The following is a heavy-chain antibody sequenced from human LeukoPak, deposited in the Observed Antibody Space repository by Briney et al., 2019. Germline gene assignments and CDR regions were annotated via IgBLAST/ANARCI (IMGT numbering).Heavy chain of an antibody. CDR3: ARPTGVYDAFDI. D-gene: IGHD6-6*01. J-gene: IGHJ3*02. V-gene: IGHV3-74*01. CDR2: IKGDGSKT. Sequence: GSLRLSCVASGFTFSTYWMYWVRQAPGKGLVWVSRIKGDGSKTNYADSVKGRFTVSRDNAKNTLYLQMNSLRAEDTAVYYCARPTGVYDAFDIWGQGTTVIVSS. CDR1: GFTFSTYW.